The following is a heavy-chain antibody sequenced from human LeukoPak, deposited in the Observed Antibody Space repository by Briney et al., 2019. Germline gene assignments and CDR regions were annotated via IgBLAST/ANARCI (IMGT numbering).Heavy chain of an antibody. CDR1: GFTFSGYG. Sequence: GKTLRLSCAGSGFTFSGYGMHWVRQAPGKGLEWVTGIAYDGSRKHYADSVKGRFTISRDNSRNSMDLQMNSLRVEDTAVYHCTRYDSSRFDPWGQGTLVIVSS. CDR3: TRYDSSRFDP. CDR2: IAYDGSRK. D-gene: IGHD3-3*01. J-gene: IGHJ5*02. V-gene: IGHV3-30*03.